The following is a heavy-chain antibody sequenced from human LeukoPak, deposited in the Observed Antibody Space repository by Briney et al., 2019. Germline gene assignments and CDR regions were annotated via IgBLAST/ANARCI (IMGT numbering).Heavy chain of an antibody. CDR3: ARQAISGYDPPPFDS. D-gene: IGHD5-12*01. CDR1: GGSISSSTYY. V-gene: IGHV4-39*01. J-gene: IGHJ4*02. Sequence: SETLSLTCTVSGGSISSSTYYWGWIRQPPGRALEWIGNLYYSGSTYYNPSLKSRVTISVDTSKNQFSLKLSSVTAADTALYYCARQAISGYDPPPFDSWGQGTLVTVSS. CDR2: LYYSGST.